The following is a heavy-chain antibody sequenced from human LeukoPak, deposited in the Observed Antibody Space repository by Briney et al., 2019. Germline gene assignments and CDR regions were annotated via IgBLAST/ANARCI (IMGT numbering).Heavy chain of an antibody. CDR3: ARDKRALWSPQWLVTLPDDYGMDV. V-gene: IGHV3-7*03. CDR1: GFTFSSYW. CDR2: IKQDGSEK. Sequence: PGGSLRLSCAASGFTFSSYWMSWVRQAPGKGLEWVANIKQDGSEKYYVDSVKGRFTISRDNAKNSLYLQMNSLRAEDTAVYYCARDKRALWSPQWLVTLPDDYGMDVWGQGTTVTVSS. D-gene: IGHD6-19*01. J-gene: IGHJ6*02.